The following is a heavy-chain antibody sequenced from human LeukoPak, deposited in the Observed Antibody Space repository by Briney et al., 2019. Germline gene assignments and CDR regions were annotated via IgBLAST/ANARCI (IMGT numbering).Heavy chain of an antibody. CDR1: DSTFSMHW. CDR2: IKDDGSER. CDR3: TIAEGYK. Sequence: GGSLRLSCAASDSTFSMHWMTWIRQAPGKGPEWVANIKDDGSERYYVDSVKGRFAISRDNAKNSLYLQMNSLRVEDTAMYYCTIAEGYKWGQGTLVTVSS. D-gene: IGHD5-24*01. J-gene: IGHJ4*02. V-gene: IGHV3-7*01.